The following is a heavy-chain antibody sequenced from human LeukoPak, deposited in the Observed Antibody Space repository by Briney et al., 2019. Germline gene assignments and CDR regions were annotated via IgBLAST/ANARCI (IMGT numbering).Heavy chain of an antibody. CDR1: GGSISSYY. CDR2: IYYSGST. J-gene: IGHJ4*02. CDR3: ARLVPCYYDSSGPPK. V-gene: IGHV4-39*01. Sequence: PSETLSLTCTVSGGSISSYYWGWIRQPPGKGLEWIGSIYYSGSTYYNPSLKSRVTISVDTSKNQFSLKLSSVTAADTAVYYCARLVPCYYDSSGPPKWGQGTLVTVSS. D-gene: IGHD3-22*01.